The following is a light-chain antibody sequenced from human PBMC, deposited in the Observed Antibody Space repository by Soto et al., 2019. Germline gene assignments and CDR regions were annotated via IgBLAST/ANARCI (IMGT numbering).Light chain of an antibody. J-gene: IGKJ3*01. V-gene: IGKV1-39*01. CDR2: AAS. CDR1: QSISTY. Sequence: DIQMTQSPSSLSASVGDRVSITCRASQSISTYLNWYQQKPGMAPKVLIYAASRLQSGVPSRFSGSGSGTDFTLTIISLQPEDFATYYWHTNFYTLCMFGDVTNVDSK. CDR3: HTNFYTLCM.